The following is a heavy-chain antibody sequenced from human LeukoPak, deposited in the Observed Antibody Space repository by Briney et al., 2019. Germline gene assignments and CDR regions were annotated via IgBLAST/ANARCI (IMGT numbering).Heavy chain of an antibody. Sequence: GSLRLSCAASGFTFSSYGMHWVRQAPGKGLEWVAFIRYDGSNKYYADSVKGRFTISRDNSKNTLYLQMNSLRVEDTAVYYCVPLNWNPPGDFDRWGQGTLVTVSS. J-gene: IGHJ4*02. CDR3: VPLNWNPPGDFDR. D-gene: IGHD1-20*01. CDR2: IRYDGSNK. V-gene: IGHV3-30*02. CDR1: GFTFSSYG.